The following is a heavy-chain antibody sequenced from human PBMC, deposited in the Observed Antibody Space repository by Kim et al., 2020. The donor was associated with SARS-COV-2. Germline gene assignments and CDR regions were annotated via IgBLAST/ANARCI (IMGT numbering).Heavy chain of an antibody. CDR3: AKDNYYDSSAYYNLFDY. J-gene: IGHJ4*02. Sequence: GGSLRLSCAASGFTFSSYGMHWVRQAPGKGLEWVAVISYEGSNKYYADSVKGRFTISRDNSKNTLYLQMNSLRAEDTAVYYCAKDNYYDSSAYYNLFDYWGQGTLVTVSS. D-gene: IGHD3-22*01. CDR1: GFTFSSYG. V-gene: IGHV3-30*18. CDR2: ISYEGSNK.